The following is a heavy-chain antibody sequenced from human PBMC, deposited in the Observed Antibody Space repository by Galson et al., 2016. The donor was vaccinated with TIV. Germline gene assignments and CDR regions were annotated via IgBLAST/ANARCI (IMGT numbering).Heavy chain of an antibody. D-gene: IGHD3-10*01. CDR3: ARGVSSGSAWLDP. V-gene: IGHV5-10-1*01. CDR1: GYSFTRYW. J-gene: IGHJ5*02. CDR2: IDPSDSYT. Sequence: QSGAEVKKPGESLRISCKGSGYSFTRYWINWVRQMPGKGLEWIGRIDPSDSYTNYSPSFQGHVTISVDKSVDTAHLQWSSLKASDTAIYYCARGVSSGSAWLDPWGQGTLVSVSS.